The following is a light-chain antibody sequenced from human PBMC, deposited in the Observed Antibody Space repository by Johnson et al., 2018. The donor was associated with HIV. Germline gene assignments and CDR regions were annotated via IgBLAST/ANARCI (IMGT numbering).Light chain of an antibody. Sequence: QSVLTQPPSVSAAPGQKVTISCSGSSSNIGNNYVSWYQQLPGTAPKLLIYENNKRPSGIPDRFSGSKSGTSASLAISGLQAEDEADSYCATWDDTLHSYVFGTGTKVTVL. CDR3: ATWDDTLHSYV. J-gene: IGLJ1*01. V-gene: IGLV1-51*02. CDR2: ENN. CDR1: SSNIGNNY.